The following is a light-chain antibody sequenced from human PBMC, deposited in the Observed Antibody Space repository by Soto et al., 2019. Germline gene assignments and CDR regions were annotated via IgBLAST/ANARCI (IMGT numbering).Light chain of an antibody. CDR3: GSWDSSLSAYV. J-gene: IGLJ1*01. CDR1: NSNIGGNS. Sequence: QSVMTQPPSVSAAPGQKVTISCSGSNSNIGGNSVSWYQQLPGTAPKLPIYDDNKRPSGIPDRFSGSKSGTSATLGITGFQTGDEADYYCGSWDSSLSAYVFGTGTKLTVL. V-gene: IGLV1-51*01. CDR2: DDN.